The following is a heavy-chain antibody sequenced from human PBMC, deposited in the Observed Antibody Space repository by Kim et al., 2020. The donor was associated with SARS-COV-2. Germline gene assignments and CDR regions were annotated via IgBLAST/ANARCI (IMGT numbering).Heavy chain of an antibody. Sequence: SETLSLTCSISGGSISSYSWSWIRQPAGKGLEWIGRVYSSGSSNYNPSPKSRVTTSADTTMKQAPLKLSSATAADTAAYYCASDQGGITRARGQSTLAT. CDR1: GGSISSYS. CDR3: ASDQGGITRA. CDR2: VYSSGSS. V-gene: IGHV4-4*07. D-gene: IGHD3-16*01. J-gene: IGHJ1*01.